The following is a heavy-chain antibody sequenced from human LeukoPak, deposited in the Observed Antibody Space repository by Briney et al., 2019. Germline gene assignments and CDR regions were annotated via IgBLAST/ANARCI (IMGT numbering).Heavy chain of an antibody. CDR2: ISANGVHT. Sequence: GGSLRLSCAASGFTFTSYAMSWVRQAPGKGLEWVSTISANGVHTYYADSAKGRFTISRDNSKNTVYLQMNSLRAEDTAIYYCAKTRYNWNLSVIEYWGQGTLVTVSS. D-gene: IGHD1-7*01. J-gene: IGHJ4*02. CDR3: AKTRYNWNLSVIEY. V-gene: IGHV3-23*01. CDR1: GFTFTSYA.